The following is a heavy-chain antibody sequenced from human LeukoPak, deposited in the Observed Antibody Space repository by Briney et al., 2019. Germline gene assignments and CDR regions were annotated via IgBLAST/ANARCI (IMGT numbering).Heavy chain of an antibody. J-gene: IGHJ4*02. CDR2: IRYDGNSN. D-gene: IGHD3-22*01. CDR3: AKEEVISGNHGVYFDY. Sequence: GGSLRLSCAASGFTFRSYGMHWVRQAPGKGLELVAFIRYDGNSNYYADSVKGRFTISRDNSRSTLYLQMNSLRAEDTAVYYCAKEEVISGNHGVYFDYWGQGTLVTVSS. CDR1: GFTFRSYG. V-gene: IGHV3-30*02.